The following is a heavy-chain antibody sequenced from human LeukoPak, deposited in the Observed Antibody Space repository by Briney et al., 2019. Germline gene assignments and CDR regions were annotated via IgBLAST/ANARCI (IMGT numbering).Heavy chain of an antibody. V-gene: IGHV3-23*01. CDR3: ASRSYYPPSYYYGMDV. CDR2: ISGSGGST. Sequence: PGGSLRLSCAASGFTFSSYAMSWVRQAPGKGLEWVSAISGSGGSTYYADSVKGRFTISRDNSKNTLYLQMNSLRAEDTAVYYCASRSYYPPSYYYGMDVWGQGTTVTVSS. CDR1: GFTFSSYA. J-gene: IGHJ6*02. D-gene: IGHD1-26*01.